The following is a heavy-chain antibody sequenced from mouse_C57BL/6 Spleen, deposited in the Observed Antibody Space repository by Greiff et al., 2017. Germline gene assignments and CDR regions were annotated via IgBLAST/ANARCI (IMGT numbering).Heavy chain of an antibody. Sequence: QVQLQQSGAELVRPGASVTLSCKASGYTFTDYEMHWVKQTPVHGLEWIGAIDPETGGTAYNQKFKGKAILTADKSSSTAYMELRSLTSEDSAVYYCTGRPDYYGSSYAWFAYWGQGTLVTVSA. CDR2: IDPETGGT. CDR1: GYTFTDYE. V-gene: IGHV1-15*01. J-gene: IGHJ3*01. D-gene: IGHD1-1*01. CDR3: TGRPDYYGSSYAWFAY.